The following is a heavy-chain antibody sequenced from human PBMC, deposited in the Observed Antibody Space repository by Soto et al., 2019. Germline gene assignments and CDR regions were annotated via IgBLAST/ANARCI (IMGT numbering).Heavy chain of an antibody. J-gene: IGHJ4*02. Sequence: PTETLSLTCAVSGGSISSSNWGSWVSQPPGKGLEWRGEMNHSGGSNYYPTLKRRGTIAVDRSENRCSLKLSSVTAADTAVYFWARGSPLAVAGPSDYWGQGSRGTVAS. D-gene: IGHD6-19*01. CDR2: MNHSGGS. CDR3: ARGSPLAVAGPSDY. V-gene: IGHV4-4*01. CDR1: GGSISSSNW.